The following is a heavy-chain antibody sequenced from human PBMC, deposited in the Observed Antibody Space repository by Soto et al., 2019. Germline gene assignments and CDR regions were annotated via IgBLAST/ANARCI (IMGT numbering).Heavy chain of an antibody. CDR3: ARAFNVFSTGYYRGDYYSYVMDV. J-gene: IGHJ6*02. V-gene: IGHV1-2*04. CDR2: INPNSGGT. Sequence: GASVKFSCKASGYTFTGYYMHWVRQAPGQGLEWMGWINPNSGGTNYAQKFQGWVTMTRDTSISTAYMELSRLRSDDTAVYYCARAFNVFSTGYYRGDYYSYVMDVWGQGTTVTVSS. D-gene: IGHD3-9*01. CDR1: GYTFTGYY.